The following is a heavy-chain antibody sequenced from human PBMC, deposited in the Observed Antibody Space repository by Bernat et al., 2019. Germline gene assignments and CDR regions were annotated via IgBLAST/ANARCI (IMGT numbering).Heavy chain of an antibody. CDR1: GFTFSSYG. J-gene: IGHJ4*01. D-gene: IGHD3-22*01. V-gene: IGHV3-33*01. Sequence: QVQLVESGGGVVQPGRSLRLSCAASGFTFSSYGMHWVRQAPGKGLEWVAVIWYDGSNKYYADSVKGRFTISRDNSKNTLYLQMNSLRAEDTAVYYCAISSDYYDSSCYYDYWGQGTLVTVSS. CDR2: IWYDGSNK. CDR3: AISSDYYDSSCYYDY.